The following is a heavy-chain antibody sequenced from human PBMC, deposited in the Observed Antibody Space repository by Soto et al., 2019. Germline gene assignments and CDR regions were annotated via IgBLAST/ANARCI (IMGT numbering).Heavy chain of an antibody. Sequence: SETLSLTCSVSGGSIRSYYWSWIRQSPEKGLEWIGYFYHSGNSNYNPSLKSRVTISVDTSKNQLSLSLRSVTAADTAVYFCARISSVDAYGYVNGGLDVWGQGPTVTVS. V-gene: IGHV4-59*01. CDR3: ARISSVDAYGYVNGGLDV. D-gene: IGHD5-18*01. CDR2: FYHSGNS. CDR1: GGSIRSYY. J-gene: IGHJ6*02.